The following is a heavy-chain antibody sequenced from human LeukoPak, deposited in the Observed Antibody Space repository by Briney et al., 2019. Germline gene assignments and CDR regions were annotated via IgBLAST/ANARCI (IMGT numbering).Heavy chain of an antibody. CDR2: IYTSGST. CDR3: ARDLPDSGTIDY. Sequence: SETLSLTCTVSGSSISSYYWSWIRQPAGKGLEWIGRIYTSGSTNYNPSLKSRVTMSVDTSKNQFSLKLSSVTAADTAVYYCARDLPDSGTIDYWGQGTLVTVSS. J-gene: IGHJ4*02. D-gene: IGHD5-12*01. CDR1: GSSISSYY. V-gene: IGHV4-4*07.